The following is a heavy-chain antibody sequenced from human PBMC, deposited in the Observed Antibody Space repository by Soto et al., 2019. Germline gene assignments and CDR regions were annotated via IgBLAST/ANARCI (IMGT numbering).Heavy chain of an antibody. V-gene: IGHV1-69*01. CDR1: GGTFSSYA. J-gene: IGHJ1*01. D-gene: IGHD3-22*01. CDR2: IIPIFGTA. CDR3: ASRYYYDSSGYSAYFQH. Sequence: QVQLVQSGAEVKKPGSSVKVSCKASGGTFSSYAISWVRRAPGQGLEWMGGIIPIFGTANYAQKFQGRVTITADESTSTAYMELSSLRSEDTAVYYCASRYYYDSSGYSAYFQHWGQGTLVTVSS.